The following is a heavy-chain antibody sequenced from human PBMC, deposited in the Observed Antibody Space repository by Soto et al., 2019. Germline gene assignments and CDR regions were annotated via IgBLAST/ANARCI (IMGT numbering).Heavy chain of an antibody. CDR1: GFSFTNGW. V-gene: IGHV3-15*01. CDR2: IRSKIAGGTT. D-gene: IGHD2-21*01. CDR3: ITASTQTFCAGCTCHSVQTITQDS. Sequence: EVQLVESGGGLVKPGGSLRLSCAASGFSFTNGWMSWVRQAPGKGLEWVGRIRSKIAGGTTDYSAPVKGRFTISRDDSIYTMYLQTSSLRTEDTAVDYCITASTQTFCAGCTCHSVQTITQDSLGQGTLITV. J-gene: IGHJ4*02.